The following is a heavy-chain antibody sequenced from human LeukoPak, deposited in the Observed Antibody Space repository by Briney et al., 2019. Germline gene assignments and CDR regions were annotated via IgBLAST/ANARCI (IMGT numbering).Heavy chain of an antibody. J-gene: IGHJ6*03. V-gene: IGHV3-21*01. CDR1: GFTFSSYS. D-gene: IGHD3-10*01. Sequence: GGSLRLSCAASGFTFSSYSMNWVRQAPGKGLEWVSSISSSSSYIYYADSVKGRFTISRDNAKDSLYLQMNSLRAEDTAVYYCARASGSAYYYYYYYMDVWGKGTMVTVSS. CDR3: ARASGSAYYYYYYYMDV. CDR2: ISSSSSYI.